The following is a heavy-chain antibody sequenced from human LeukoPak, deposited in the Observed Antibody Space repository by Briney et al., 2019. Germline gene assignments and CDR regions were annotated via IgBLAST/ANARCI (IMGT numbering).Heavy chain of an antibody. CDR3: ARDGKQGGFDY. CDR1: GGTFSSYA. CDR2: IIPIFGTA. Sequence: GASVKVSCKASGGTFSSYAISWVRQAPGQVLEWMGGIIPIFGTANYAQKFQGRVTITADESTSTAYMELSSLRSEDTAVYYCARDGKQGGFDYWGQGTLVTVSS. V-gene: IGHV1-69*13. J-gene: IGHJ4*02. D-gene: IGHD1-26*01.